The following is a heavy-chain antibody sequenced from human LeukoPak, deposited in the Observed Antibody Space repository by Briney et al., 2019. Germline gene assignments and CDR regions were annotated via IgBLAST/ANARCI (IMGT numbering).Heavy chain of an antibody. Sequence: GGSLRLPCAAPGFRFSSYWMHWVRQAPGKGRGWVSRINSDGSSTSYADSVKGRFTISRDNAKNTLYLQMNSLRAEDTAVYYCAREPTVTYGMDVWGQGTTVSVSS. V-gene: IGHV3-74*01. J-gene: IGHJ6*02. CDR1: GFRFSSYW. CDR2: INSDGSST. D-gene: IGHD4-17*01. CDR3: AREPTVTYGMDV.